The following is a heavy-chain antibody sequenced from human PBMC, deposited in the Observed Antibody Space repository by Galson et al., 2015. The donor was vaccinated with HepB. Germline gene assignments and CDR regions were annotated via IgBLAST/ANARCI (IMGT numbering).Heavy chain of an antibody. CDR1: GFTFSSYA. V-gene: IGHV3-30-3*01. CDR2: ISYDGSNK. CDR3: AREPRDDILTGHSPQDYYYYGMDV. J-gene: IGHJ6*02. Sequence: SLRLSCAASGFTFSSYAMHWVRQAPGKGLEWVAVISYDGSNKYYADSVKGRFTISRDNSKNTLYLQMNSLRAEDTAVYYCAREPRDDILTGHSPQDYYYYGMDVWGQGTTVTVSS. D-gene: IGHD3-9*01.